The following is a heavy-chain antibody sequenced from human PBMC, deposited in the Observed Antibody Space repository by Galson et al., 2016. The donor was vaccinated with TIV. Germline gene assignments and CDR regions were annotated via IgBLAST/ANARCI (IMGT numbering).Heavy chain of an antibody. CDR3: IREGSTVTMHHYFGMDV. CDR2: IYESGTT. D-gene: IGHD4-17*01. CDR1: GYSINSGYY. V-gene: IGHV4-38-2*02. Sequence: LSLTCAVSGYSINSGYYWGWIRQPPRKGLQWIGSIYESGTTYYNPSLKSRLTMSVDTSKNQFSLKLSSVSAADTAVYYCIREGSTVTMHHYFGMDVWGQGTSVTVSS. J-gene: IGHJ6*02.